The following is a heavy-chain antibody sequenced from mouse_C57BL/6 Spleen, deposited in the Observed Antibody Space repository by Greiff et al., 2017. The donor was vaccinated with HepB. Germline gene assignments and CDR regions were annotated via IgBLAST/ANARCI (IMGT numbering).Heavy chain of an antibody. J-gene: IGHJ1*03. CDR1: GYSFTSYY. V-gene: IGHV1-66*01. D-gene: IGHD1-1*01. CDR2: IYPGSGNT. Sequence: VQLQQSGPELVKPGASVKISCKASGYSFTSYYLHWVKQRPGQGLEWIGWIYPGSGNTKYNEKFKGKATLTADTSSSTAYMQLSSLTSEDSAVYYCAATTVVASDWYFDVWGTGTTVTVSS. CDR3: AATTVVASDWYFDV.